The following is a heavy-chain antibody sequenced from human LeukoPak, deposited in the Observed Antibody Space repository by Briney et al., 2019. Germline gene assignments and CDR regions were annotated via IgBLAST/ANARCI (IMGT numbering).Heavy chain of an antibody. CDR1: GGSISSYY. CDR3: AREGTMVRGVITPFDY. D-gene: IGHD3-10*01. Sequence: PSETLSLTCTVSGGSISSYYWSWIRQPAGKGLEWIGRIYTSGSTNYNPSLKSRVTMSVDTSKNQFSLKLSSVTAADTAVYYCAREGTMVRGVITPFDYWGQGTLVTVSS. CDR2: IYTSGST. J-gene: IGHJ4*02. V-gene: IGHV4-4*07.